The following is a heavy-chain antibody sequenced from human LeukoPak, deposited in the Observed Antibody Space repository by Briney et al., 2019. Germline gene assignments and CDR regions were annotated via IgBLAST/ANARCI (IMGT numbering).Heavy chain of an antibody. D-gene: IGHD3-16*01. V-gene: IGHV4-59*01. Sequence: SETLSLTGTVSGGSISSYYWSWIRQPPGKGLEWIGYIYYSGSTNYNPSLKSRVTISVDTSKNQFSLKLSSVTAADTAVYYCARESLGGRMITFGGVNDAFDIWGQGTMVTVSS. CDR1: GGSISSYY. J-gene: IGHJ3*02. CDR3: ARESLGGRMITFGGVNDAFDI. CDR2: IYYSGST.